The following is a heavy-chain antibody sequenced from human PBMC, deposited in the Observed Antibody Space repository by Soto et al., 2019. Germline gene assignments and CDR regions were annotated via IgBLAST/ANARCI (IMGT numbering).Heavy chain of an antibody. Sequence: GSLRLSCAASGFTFSSYSMNWVRQAPGKGLEWVSYISSSSSTIYYADSVKGRFTISRDNAKNSLYLQMNSLRDEDTAVYYCAREEKTGYHSPEFDYWGQGTLVTVSS. CDR1: GFTFSSYS. CDR3: AREEKTGYHSPEFDY. CDR2: ISSSSSTI. V-gene: IGHV3-48*02. J-gene: IGHJ4*02. D-gene: IGHD3-9*01.